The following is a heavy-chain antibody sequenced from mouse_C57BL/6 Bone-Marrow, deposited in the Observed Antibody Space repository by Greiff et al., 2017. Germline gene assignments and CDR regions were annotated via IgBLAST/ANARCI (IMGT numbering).Heavy chain of an antibody. Sequence: QVQLQQSGPGLVQPSQSLSITCTVSGFSLTSYGVHWVRQSPGKGLEWLGVIWRGGSTDYNAAFMSRLSITKDNSMSHVFFIMNSLQAEDSAIYYCASQPPYDGYHWYFDVWGTGTTVTVSS. V-gene: IGHV2-5*01. CDR1: GFSLTSYG. D-gene: IGHD2-3*01. CDR2: IWRGGST. J-gene: IGHJ1*03. CDR3: ASQPPYDGYHWYFDV.